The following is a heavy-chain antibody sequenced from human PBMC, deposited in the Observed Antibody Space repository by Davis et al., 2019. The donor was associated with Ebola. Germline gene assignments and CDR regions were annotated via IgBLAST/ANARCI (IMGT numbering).Heavy chain of an antibody. Sequence: GESLKISCAASGFTFSSYAMSWVRQAPGKGLEWVANINPNGTETNYVDSVKGRFTISRDNAKNSLFLQMNSLRADDTGLYFCAREPNSFDFWGQGALVTVSS. V-gene: IGHV3-7*03. CDR1: GFTFSSYA. CDR3: AREPNSFDF. J-gene: IGHJ4*02. CDR2: INPNGTET.